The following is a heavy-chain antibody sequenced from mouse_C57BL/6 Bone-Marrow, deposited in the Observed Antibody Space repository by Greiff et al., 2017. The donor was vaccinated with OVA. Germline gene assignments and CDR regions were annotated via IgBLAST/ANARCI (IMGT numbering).Heavy chain of an antibody. CDR1: GYTFTSYW. CDR3: ARANWYFDY. D-gene: IGHD4-1*01. J-gene: IGHJ2*01. V-gene: IGHV1-55*01. Sequence: QVQLQQPGAELVKPGASVKMSCKASGYTFTSYWITWVKQRPGQGLEWIGDIYPGSGSTNYNEKFKSKATLTVDKSSSTAYMELRSLTSEDSAVYFCARANWYFDYWGQGTTLTVSS. CDR2: IYPGSGST.